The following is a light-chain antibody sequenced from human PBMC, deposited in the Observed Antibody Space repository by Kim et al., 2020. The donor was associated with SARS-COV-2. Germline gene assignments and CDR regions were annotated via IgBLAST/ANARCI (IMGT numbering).Light chain of an antibody. J-gene: IGLJ2*01. Sequence: QSALTQPRAVSGSPGQSVTISCTGTSSDVGGYTYVSWYQQHPGKAPKLMIYDVNKRPSGVPDRFSGSKSGNTASLTISGLQAEDEADYYCCSYAGSYTIFGGGTQLTVL. CDR3: CSYAGSYTI. CDR1: SSDVGGYTY. V-gene: IGLV2-11*01. CDR2: DVN.